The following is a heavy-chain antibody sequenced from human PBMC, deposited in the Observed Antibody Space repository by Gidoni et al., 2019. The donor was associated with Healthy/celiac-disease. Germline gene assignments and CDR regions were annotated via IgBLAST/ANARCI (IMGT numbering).Heavy chain of an antibody. D-gene: IGHD2-2*01. CDR2: ISGSGGST. CDR3: AKHLSRYCSSTSCYDAFDI. CDR1: GFTFSSYA. V-gene: IGHV3-23*01. J-gene: IGHJ3*02. Sequence: EVQLLESGGGLVQPGGSLRLSCAASGFTFSSYAMSWVRQAPGKGLEWVSAISGSGGSTYYADSVKGRFTISRDNSKNTLYLQMNSLRAEDTAVYYCAKHLSRYCSSTSCYDAFDIWGQGTMVTVSS.